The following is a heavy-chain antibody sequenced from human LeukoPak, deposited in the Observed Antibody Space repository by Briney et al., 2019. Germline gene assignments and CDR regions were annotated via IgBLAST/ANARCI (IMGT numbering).Heavy chain of an antibody. CDR2: IYHSGST. D-gene: IGHD3-3*01. J-gene: IGHJ3*02. CDR1: GGSISSGGYY. V-gene: IGHV4-30-2*01. Sequence: PSETLSLTCTVSGGSISSGGYYWSWIRQPPGKGLEWIGYIYHSGSTYYNPSLKSRVTISVDRSKNRFSLKLSSVTAADTAVYYCARDFWSGYGAFDIWGQGTMVTVSS. CDR3: ARDFWSGYGAFDI.